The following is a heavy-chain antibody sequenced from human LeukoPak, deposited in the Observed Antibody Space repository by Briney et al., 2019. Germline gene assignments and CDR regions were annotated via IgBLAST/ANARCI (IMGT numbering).Heavy chain of an antibody. CDR2: ISYDGSNK. J-gene: IGHJ3*02. CDR1: GFTFSSYA. V-gene: IGHV3-30-3*01. CDR3: ARLRVVAATVDAFDI. D-gene: IGHD2-15*01. Sequence: GGSLSLSCAASGFTFSSYAMHWVRQAPGKGLEWVAVISYDGSNKYYADSVKGRFTISRDNSKNTLYLQMNSLRAEDTAVYYCARLRVVAATVDAFDIWGQGAMVTVSS.